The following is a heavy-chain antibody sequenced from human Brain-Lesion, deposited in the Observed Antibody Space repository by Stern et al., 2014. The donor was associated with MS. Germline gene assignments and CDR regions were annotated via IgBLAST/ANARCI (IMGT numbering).Heavy chain of an antibody. CDR1: GYIFTGYY. J-gene: IGHJ6*02. CDR2: INPNTGGT. D-gene: IGHD3-3*01. V-gene: IGHV1-2*02. Sequence: QVQLMQSGAEVKKPGASVKVSCKTSGYIFTGYYIHWVRQAPGQGLEWMAWINPNTGGTKYAQKFQGRVTMSRDTSISTAYVELSSLTSEDTAVYYCARDQRGITIFGVVTDYYYLGMDVWGQGTTVTVSS. CDR3: ARDQRGITIFGVVTDYYYLGMDV.